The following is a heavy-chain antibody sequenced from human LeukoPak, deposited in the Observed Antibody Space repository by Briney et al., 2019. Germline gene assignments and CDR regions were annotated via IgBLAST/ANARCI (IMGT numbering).Heavy chain of an antibody. CDR2: IYSGGST. V-gene: IGHV3-66*01. J-gene: IGHJ5*02. CDR1: GFTVSSNY. CDR3: ARDPYSSGPNWFDP. D-gene: IGHD6-19*01. Sequence: GGSLRLSCAASGFTVSSNYMSWVRQAPGKGLEWVSVIYSGGSTYYADSVKGRFTISRDNSKNTLYLQMNSLRAEDTAVYYCARDPYSSGPNWFDPWGQGTLVTVSS.